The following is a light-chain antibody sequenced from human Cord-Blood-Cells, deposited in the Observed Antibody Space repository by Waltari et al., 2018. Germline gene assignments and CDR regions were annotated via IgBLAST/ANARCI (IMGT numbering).Light chain of an antibody. CDR1: QSISSW. V-gene: IGKV1-5*03. CDR3: QQYNSYPYT. Sequence: DIQMTQSPSTLSASVGDRVTITCRASQSISSWLAWYQQKPGKAPKLRIYKASSLESGVPSMFSGSGSGTEFTLTISSLQPDDFATYYCQQYNSYPYTFGQGTKLEIK. J-gene: IGKJ2*01. CDR2: KAS.